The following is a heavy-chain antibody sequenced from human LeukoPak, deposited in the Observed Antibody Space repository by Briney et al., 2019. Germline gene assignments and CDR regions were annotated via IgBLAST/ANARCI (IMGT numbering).Heavy chain of an antibody. Sequence: PGGSLRLSCAASGFTFSSYDMHWVRQATGKGLEWVSAIGTAGDTYYPGSVKGRFTISRENAKNSLYLQMNSLRAGDTAVYNCARDGDSGSYFDYWGQGTLVTVSS. D-gene: IGHD1-26*01. V-gene: IGHV3-13*04. CDR3: ARDGDSGSYFDY. CDR2: IGTAGDT. CDR1: GFTFSSYD. J-gene: IGHJ4*02.